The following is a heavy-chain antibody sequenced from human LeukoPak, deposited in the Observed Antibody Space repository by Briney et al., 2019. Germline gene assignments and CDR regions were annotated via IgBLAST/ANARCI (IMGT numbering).Heavy chain of an antibody. CDR1: GFTVSSNY. CDR3: ARTGYGSGSYKY. J-gene: IGHJ4*02. CDR2: ITSDGSST. D-gene: IGHD3-10*01. V-gene: IGHV3-74*01. Sequence: GGPLRLSCAASGFTVSSNYMSWVRQAPGKGLEWVSLITSDGSSTTYADSVKGRFTISRDNARNTLYLQMNSLRAEDTAVYYCARTGYGSGSYKYWGQGTLVTVSS.